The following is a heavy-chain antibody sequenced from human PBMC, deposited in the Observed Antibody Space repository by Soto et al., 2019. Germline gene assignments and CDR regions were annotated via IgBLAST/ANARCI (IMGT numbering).Heavy chain of an antibody. CDR1: AGSISSYY. Sequence: SETLSLTCTVSAGSISSYYWSWIRQPPGKGLEWIGYVYYSGSTNYNPSLKSRVTISVDTSKNQFSLKLSSVTAADTAVYYCARSGSGSYCYYYYRDVIAVRARRTTVPVS. D-gene: IGHD3-10*01. V-gene: IGHV4-59*08. CDR2: VYYSGST. J-gene: IGHJ6*02. CDR3: ARSGSGSYCYYYYRDVIAV.